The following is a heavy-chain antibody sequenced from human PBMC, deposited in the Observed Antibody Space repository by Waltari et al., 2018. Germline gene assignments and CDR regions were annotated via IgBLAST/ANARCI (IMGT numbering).Heavy chain of an antibody. J-gene: IGHJ2*01. CDR3: AKSYYSGSGIYRETLANWYFDL. CDR1: CFTFSSYS. CDR2: ISTSSIYI. V-gene: IGHV3-21*02. Sequence: EVQLVESGGGLIQPGESLRLSCAAPCFTFSSYSMNWVRQRPGKGLEWVASISTSSIYIYYADAVKGRFTISRDNSRNSLSLQMNSLKSEDTALYFCAKSYYSGSGIYRETLANWYFDLWGRGTLVTVSS. D-gene: IGHD3-10*01.